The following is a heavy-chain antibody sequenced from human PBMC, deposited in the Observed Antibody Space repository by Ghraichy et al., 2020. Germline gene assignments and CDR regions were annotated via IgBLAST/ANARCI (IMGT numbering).Heavy chain of an antibody. Sequence: GGSLRLSCAGSGFTFNNYVMSWVRQAPGEGLEWVSSIGGSGINTYYADLANGRFTISRDNSKNTLYLHMNSLKTEDTAVYYCAKDLLIYRQLSTDAFDVWGLGTVVIVSS. J-gene: IGHJ3*01. CDR3: AKDLLIYRQLSTDAFDV. D-gene: IGHD1-1*01. CDR2: IGGSGINT. V-gene: IGHV3-23*01. CDR1: GFTFNNYV.